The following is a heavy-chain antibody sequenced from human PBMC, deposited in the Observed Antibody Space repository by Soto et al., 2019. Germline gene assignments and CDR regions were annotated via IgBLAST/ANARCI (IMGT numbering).Heavy chain of an antibody. J-gene: IGHJ4*02. CDR3: ARTPYGGEGYFDY. V-gene: IGHV1-69*02. CDR2: IIPILGIA. Sequence: QVQLVQSGAEVKKAGSSVKVSCKASGGTFSSYTISWVRQAPGQGLEWMGRIIPILGIANYAQKFQGRVTITADKSTSTAYMELSSLRSEDTAVYYCARTPYGGEGYFDYWGQGTLVIVSS. D-gene: IGHD2-21*01. CDR1: GGTFSSYT.